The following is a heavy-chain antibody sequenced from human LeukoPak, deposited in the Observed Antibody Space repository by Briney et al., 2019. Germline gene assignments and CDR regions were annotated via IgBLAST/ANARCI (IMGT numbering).Heavy chain of an antibody. CDR3: ARDPTWNDLQSYQYYFDY. Sequence: PGGSLRLSCAASGFTFGGYSMNWVRQAPGKGLEWVSSISSSTSYIYYADSLKGRFTISRDNAKNSLYLQMNSLRAEDTAVYYCARDPTWNDLQSYQYYFDYWGQGTLVTVSS. J-gene: IGHJ4*02. CDR1: GFTFGGYS. D-gene: IGHD1-1*01. CDR2: ISSSTSYI. V-gene: IGHV3-21*01.